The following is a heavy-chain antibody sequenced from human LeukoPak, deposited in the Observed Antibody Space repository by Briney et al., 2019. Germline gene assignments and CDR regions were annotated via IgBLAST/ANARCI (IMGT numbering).Heavy chain of an antibody. CDR3: ARHPITMTNWFDP. D-gene: IGHD3-22*01. V-gene: IGHV4-30-2*01. CDR2: IYHSGST. Sequence: PSETLSLTCAVSGGSISSGGYSWSWIRQPPGKGLEWIGYIYHSGSTYYNPSLKSRVTISVDRSKNQFSLKLSSVTAADTAVYYCARHPITMTNWFDPWGQGTLVTVSS. J-gene: IGHJ5*02. CDR1: GGSISSGGYS.